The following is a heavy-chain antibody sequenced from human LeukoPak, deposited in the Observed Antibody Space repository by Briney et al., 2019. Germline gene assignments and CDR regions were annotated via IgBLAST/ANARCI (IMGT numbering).Heavy chain of an antibody. D-gene: IGHD5-24*01. J-gene: IGHJ4*02. CDR1: GYTFTSYY. CDR3: ARDGAMAASLDY. CDR2: INPSGGST. V-gene: IGHV1-46*01. Sequence: EASVKVSCKASGYTFTSYYMHWVRQAPGQGLEWMGIINPSGGSTSYAQKFQGRVTMTRDTSTSTVYMEPSSLRSEDTAVYYCARDGAMAASLDYWGQGTLVTVSS.